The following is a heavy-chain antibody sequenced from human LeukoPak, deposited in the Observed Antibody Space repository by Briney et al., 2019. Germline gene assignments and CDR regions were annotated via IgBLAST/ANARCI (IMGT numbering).Heavy chain of an antibody. J-gene: IGHJ4*02. CDR3: ARDLNWETY. D-gene: IGHD7-27*01. CDR2: IKTDESQI. Sequence: GGSLRLSCVAFGFTFSSYWMTWVRQAPGKGLEWVANIKTDESQIYYVDSVKGRFTISRDNAKNSLYLQMNSLRAEDTAVYYCARDLNWETYWGQGTLVSVSS. CDR1: GFTFSSYW. V-gene: IGHV3-7*01.